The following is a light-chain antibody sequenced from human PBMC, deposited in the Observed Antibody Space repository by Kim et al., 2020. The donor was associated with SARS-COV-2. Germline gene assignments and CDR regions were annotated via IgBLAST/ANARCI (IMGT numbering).Light chain of an antibody. CDR1: NSDIGAYDF. J-gene: IGLJ1*01. CDR3: SSYRSDTTFV. V-gene: IGLV2-14*03. CDR2: DVT. Sequence: QSALTQPASVSGSPGQSITISCAGTNSDIGAYDFVSWYQQHPGRAPKVIIYDVTNRPSGVSNRFSGSKSGNTASLTISGLQAEDEADYYCSSYRSDTTFVFGPGTKVTVL.